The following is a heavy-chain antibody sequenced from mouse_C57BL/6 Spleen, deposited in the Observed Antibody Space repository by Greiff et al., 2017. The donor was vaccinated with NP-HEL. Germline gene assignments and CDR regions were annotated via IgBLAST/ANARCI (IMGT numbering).Heavy chain of an antibody. CDR2: IYPRSGNT. CDR1: GYTFTSYG. J-gene: IGHJ3*01. D-gene: IGHD2-2*01. Sequence: VQLQQSGAELARPGASVKLSCKASGYTFTSYGISWVKQRTGQGLEWIGEIYPRSGNTYYNEKFKGKATLTADKSSSTAYMELRSLTSEDSAVYFCARGDGYDEGTWFAYWGQGTLVTVSA. V-gene: IGHV1-81*01. CDR3: ARGDGYDEGTWFAY.